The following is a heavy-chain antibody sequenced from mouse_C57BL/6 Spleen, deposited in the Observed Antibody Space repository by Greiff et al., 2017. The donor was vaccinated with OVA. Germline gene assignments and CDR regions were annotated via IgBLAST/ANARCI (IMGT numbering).Heavy chain of an antibody. V-gene: IGHV2-2*01. CDR2: IWSGGST. CDR1: GFSLTSYG. J-gene: IGHJ2*01. CDR3: ASYDYDEGYFDY. Sequence: QVQLQQSGPGLVQPSQSLSITCTVSGFSLTSYGVHWVRQSPGKGLEWLGVIWSGGSTDYNAAFISRLGISKDNSKSQVFFKMNSLQADDTAIYYCASYDYDEGYFDYWGQGTTLTVSS. D-gene: IGHD2-4*01.